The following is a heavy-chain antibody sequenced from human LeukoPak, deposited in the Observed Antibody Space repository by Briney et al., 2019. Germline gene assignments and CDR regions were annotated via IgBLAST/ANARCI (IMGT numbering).Heavy chain of an antibody. CDR1: GGTFSSYA. V-gene: IGHV1-69*13. CDR2: IIPIFGTA. CDR3: ARHSDSGFDY. Sequence: SVKVSCKASGGTFSSYAISWVRQAPGQGLKWMGGIIPIFGTATYAQMFQGRVTITADESTSTAYMELSSLRSEDTAVYYCARHSDSGFDYWGQGTLVTVSS. J-gene: IGHJ4*02. D-gene: IGHD3-10*01.